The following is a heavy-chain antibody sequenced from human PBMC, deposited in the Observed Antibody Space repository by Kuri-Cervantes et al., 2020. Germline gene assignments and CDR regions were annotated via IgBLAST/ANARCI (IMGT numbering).Heavy chain of an antibody. CDR2: IYHSGST. J-gene: IGHJ5*02. CDR1: GGSFSGYS. V-gene: IGHV4-30-2*01. D-gene: IGHD2-2*01. CDR3: ARAYCSSTSCWLDP. Sequence: LRLSCAVYGGSFSGYSWSWIRQPPGEGLEWIGYIYHSGSTYYNPSLKSRVTISVDRSKNQFSLKLSSVTDADTAVYYCARAYCSSTSCWLDPWGQGTLVTVSS.